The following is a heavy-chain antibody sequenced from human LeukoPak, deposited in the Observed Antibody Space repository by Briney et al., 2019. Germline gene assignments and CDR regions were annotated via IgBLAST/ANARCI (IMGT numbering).Heavy chain of an antibody. CDR3: ATGGYGYPYYFDY. Sequence: GGSLRLSCAASGFTFSSYAMSWVRQAPGKGLEWVSAISGSGGSTYYADSVKGRFTISRDNSKNTLYLQMNSLRAEDTAVYYRATGGYGYPYYFDYWGQGTLVTVSS. CDR1: GFTFSSYA. J-gene: IGHJ4*02. D-gene: IGHD2-8*02. V-gene: IGHV3-23*01. CDR2: ISGSGGST.